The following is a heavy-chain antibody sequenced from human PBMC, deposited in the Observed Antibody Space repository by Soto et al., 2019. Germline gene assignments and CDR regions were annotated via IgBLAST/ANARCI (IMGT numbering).Heavy chain of an antibody. CDR2: IRSKAYGGTT. D-gene: IGHD3-16*01. J-gene: IGHJ4*02. CDR1: GFPFGDYA. Sequence: GGSLRLSCTASGFPFGDYAMSWFRQAPGKGLEWVGFIRSKAYGGTTEYAASVKGRFTISRDDSKSIAYLQMNSLKTEDTAVYYCTTNVAYDYPLGYFDYWGQGTLVTVSS. CDR3: TTNVAYDYPLGYFDY. V-gene: IGHV3-49*03.